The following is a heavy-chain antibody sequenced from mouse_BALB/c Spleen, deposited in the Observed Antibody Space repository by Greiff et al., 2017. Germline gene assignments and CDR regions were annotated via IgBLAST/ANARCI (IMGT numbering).Heavy chain of an antibody. CDR2: ISYSGST. D-gene: IGHD2-1*01. J-gene: IGHJ2*01. CDR3: EYYGNYAFDY. V-gene: IGHV3-2*02. CDR1: GYSITSDYA. Sequence: EVQLQQSGPGLVKPSQSLSLTCTVTGYSITSDYAWNWIRQFPGNKLEWMGYISYSGSTSYNPSLKSRISITRDTSKNQFFLELNSVTTEDTATYYWEYYGNYAFDYWGQGTTLTVSS.